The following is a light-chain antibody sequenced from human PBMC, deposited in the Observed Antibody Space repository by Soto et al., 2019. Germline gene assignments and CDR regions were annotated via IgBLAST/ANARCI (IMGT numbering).Light chain of an antibody. CDR1: QRTDSN. CDR2: KAS. CDR3: QHYNTYPWT. V-gene: IGKV1-5*03. J-gene: IGKJ1*01. Sequence: DIQMTQSPSSLSASVGDRVTITCRASQRTDSNLNWYQQKPGKAPNLLIHKASHLESGVPSRFSGSGSGTEFTLTISSLQPGDFATYYCQHYNTYPWTFGQGTKVEIK.